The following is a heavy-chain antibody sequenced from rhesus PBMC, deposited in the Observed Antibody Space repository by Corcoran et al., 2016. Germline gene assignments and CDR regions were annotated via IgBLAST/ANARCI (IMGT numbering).Heavy chain of an antibody. V-gene: IGHV4-173*01. Sequence: QLQLQESGPGLVKPSETLSLTCAVSGDSISNNHWVWIRQPPGKGLEWIGSIFGGGGNTDYNPYLKSRVTISTDTSKNQFSLKVNSVIAADTAVYYCARGCTYRGCPLVQIDYWGQGVLVTVSS. CDR2: IFGGGGNT. CDR1: GDSISNNH. J-gene: IGHJ4*01. D-gene: IGHD2-21*01. CDR3: ARGCTYRGCPLVQIDY.